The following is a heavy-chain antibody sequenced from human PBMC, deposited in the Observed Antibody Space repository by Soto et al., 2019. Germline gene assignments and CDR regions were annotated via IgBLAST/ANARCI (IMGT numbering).Heavy chain of an antibody. CDR2: IDPSDSYT. CDR3: ASKERYCSGGRCPAV. CDR1: GYSFTSYL. D-gene: IGHD2-15*01. V-gene: IGHV5-10-1*01. J-gene: IGHJ4*02. Sequence: XESLKIYCKGSGYSFTSYLLSWVRQMPGKGLEWMGSIDPSDSYTNYSPSFQGHVTISADKSISTAHLQWSSLKASDTAMYYCASKERYCSGGRCPAVWGQGTLVTVSS.